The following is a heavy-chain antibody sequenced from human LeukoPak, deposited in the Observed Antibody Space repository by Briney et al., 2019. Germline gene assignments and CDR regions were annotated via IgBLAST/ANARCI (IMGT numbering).Heavy chain of an antibody. D-gene: IGHD2-8*02. J-gene: IGHJ4*02. CDR2: ISAYNGAT. Sequence: ASVKVSCKASGYTFNNYGISWVRQAPGQGLEWMGWISAYNGATSYAQNVKGRVTLTTDTSTNTAYMELRSLRSDDSAVYYCSRDKASGPNYFDYWGKGTLVTVSS. CDR3: SRDKASGPNYFDY. V-gene: IGHV1-18*01. CDR1: GYTFNNYG.